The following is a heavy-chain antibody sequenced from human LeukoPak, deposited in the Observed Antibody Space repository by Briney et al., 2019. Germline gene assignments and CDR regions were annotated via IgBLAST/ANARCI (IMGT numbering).Heavy chain of an antibody. V-gene: IGHV4-34*01. CDR2: INHSGST. D-gene: IGHD5-24*01. J-gene: IGHJ5*02. Sequence: SEALSLTCAVYGGSFSGYYWSWIRQPPGKGLEWIGEINHSGSTNYNPSLKSRVTISVDTSKNQFSLKLSSVTAADTAVYYCARGVEMATITNWFDPWGQGTLVTVSS. CDR3: ARGVEMATITNWFDP. CDR1: GGSFSGYY.